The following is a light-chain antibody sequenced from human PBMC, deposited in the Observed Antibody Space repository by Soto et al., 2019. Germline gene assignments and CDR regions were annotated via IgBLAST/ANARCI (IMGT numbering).Light chain of an antibody. CDR2: KAS. J-gene: IGKJ4*01. Sequence: IQMTQSPSTLSASVGDRVTITCRASQSISSWLGWYQQKPGKAPKLLIYKASSLESGVPSRFRGSGSGTEFPLTISSLQPDDFATYYCQQYNSYPLTFGGGTKVDIK. CDR3: QQYNSYPLT. V-gene: IGKV1-5*03. CDR1: QSISSW.